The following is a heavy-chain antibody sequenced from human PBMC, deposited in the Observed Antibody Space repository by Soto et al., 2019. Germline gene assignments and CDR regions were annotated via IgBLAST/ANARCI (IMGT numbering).Heavy chain of an antibody. CDR2: IYHSGSA. CDR3: ARCGYSSSWYGSVYYYYGMDV. Sequence: SETLSLTCAVSGYSISSGYYWGWIRQPPGKGLEWIGSIYHSGSAYYNPSLKSRVTISVDTSKNQFSLKLSSVTAADTAVYYCARCGYSSSWYGSVYYYYGMDVWGQGTTVTVSS. V-gene: IGHV4-38-2*01. CDR1: GYSISSGYY. D-gene: IGHD6-13*01. J-gene: IGHJ6*02.